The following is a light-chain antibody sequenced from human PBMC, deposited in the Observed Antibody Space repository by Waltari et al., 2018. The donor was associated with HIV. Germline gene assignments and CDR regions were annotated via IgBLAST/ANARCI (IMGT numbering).Light chain of an antibody. Sequence: QSALTQPASVSGSPGQSITISCTGTSSAVGSYNLVSWYQQHTDKAPKVMIYEVSKRPAGVSERLSGSKSANTASLTISGLQAEDEADYYCCSYTGSSTRRPDVFGTGTKVTVL. V-gene: IGLV2-23*02. CDR2: EVS. J-gene: IGLJ1*01. CDR3: CSYTGSSTRRPDV. CDR1: SSAVGSYNL.